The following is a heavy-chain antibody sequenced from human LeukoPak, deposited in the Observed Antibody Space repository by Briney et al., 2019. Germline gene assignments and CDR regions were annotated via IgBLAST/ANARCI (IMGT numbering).Heavy chain of an antibody. CDR3: ARALVVTARSSGFDY. CDR1: GGTFSSYA. CDR2: IIPIFGTA. V-gene: IGHV1-69*05. Sequence: ASVKVSCKASGGTFSSYAISWVRQAPGQGLEWMGGIIPIFGTANYAQKFQGRVTITTDESTSTAYMELSSLRSEDTAVYYCARALVVTARSSGFDYWGQGTLVTVSS. D-gene: IGHD2-21*02. J-gene: IGHJ4*02.